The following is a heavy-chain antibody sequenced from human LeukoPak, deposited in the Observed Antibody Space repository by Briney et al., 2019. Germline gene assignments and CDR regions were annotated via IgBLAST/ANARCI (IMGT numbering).Heavy chain of an antibody. Sequence: SVKVSCKASGGTFSSYAISWVRQAPGQGLEWMGGIIPIFGTANYAQKFQGRVTITADESTSTAYMELSSLRSEDTAVYYCARDSLRSSWYNYYYGMDVWGQGTTVTVSS. CDR1: GGTFSSYA. V-gene: IGHV1-69*13. CDR2: IIPIFGTA. J-gene: IGHJ6*02. D-gene: IGHD6-13*01. CDR3: ARDSLRSSWYNYYYGMDV.